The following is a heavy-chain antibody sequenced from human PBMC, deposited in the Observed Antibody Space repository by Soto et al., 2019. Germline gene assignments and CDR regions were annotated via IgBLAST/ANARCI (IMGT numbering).Heavy chain of an antibody. V-gene: IGHV3-23*01. D-gene: IGHD3-10*01. J-gene: IGHJ5*02. Sequence: EVQLLESGGGLVQPGGSLRLSCAASGFTFSSNAMSWVRQALGKGLEWVSDISGSGGNTYYADSVKGRFTISRDNSKNTLYLQMNSLRAEATAVYYCAKSAMVRGGGWFDPWGQGTLVTVSS. CDR2: ISGSGGNT. CDR1: GFTFSSNA. CDR3: AKSAMVRGGGWFDP.